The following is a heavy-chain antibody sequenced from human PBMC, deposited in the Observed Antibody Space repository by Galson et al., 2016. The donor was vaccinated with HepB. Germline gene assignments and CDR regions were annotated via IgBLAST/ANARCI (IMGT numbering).Heavy chain of an antibody. CDR2: ITGGGETV. CDR3: SKDQHSGTGTSYYGMDV. J-gene: IGHJ6*02. CDR1: GFVFRDYY. V-gene: IGHV3-11*01. Sequence: SLRLSCAASGFVFRDYYMSWIRQAPGKGLEWLAYITGGGETVYYADSVRGRFTISRDNVNESLYLEMNSLRPEDTALYYCSKDQHSGTGTSYYGMDVWGQGTTVTVSS. D-gene: IGHD1-26*01.